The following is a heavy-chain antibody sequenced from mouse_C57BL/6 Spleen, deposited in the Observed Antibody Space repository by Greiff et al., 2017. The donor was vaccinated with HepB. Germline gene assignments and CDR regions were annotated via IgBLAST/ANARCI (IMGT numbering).Heavy chain of an antibody. J-gene: IGHJ2*01. D-gene: IGHD1-1*01. CDR1: GYAFSSYW. CDR3: ARSITTVVAYRGYFDY. V-gene: IGHV1-80*01. Sequence: QVQLQQSGAELVKPGASVKISCKASGYAFSSYWMNWVKQRPGKGLEWIGQIYPGDGDTNYNGKFKGKATLTADKSSSTAYMQLSSLTSEDSAVYFCARSITTVVAYRGYFDYWGQGTTLTVSS. CDR2: IYPGDGDT.